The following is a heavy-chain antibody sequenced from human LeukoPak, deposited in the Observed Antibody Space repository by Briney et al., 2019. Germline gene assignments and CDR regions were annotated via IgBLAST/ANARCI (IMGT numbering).Heavy chain of an antibody. CDR2: MNPNSGNT. D-gene: IGHD3-10*01. J-gene: IGHJ4*02. Sequence: ASVKVSCKASGYTFTSYDINWVRQATGQGLEWMGWMNPNSGNTGYAQKFQGRVTITRNTSISTAYMELSSLRSEDTAAYYCARGFGELLQGDYWGQGTLVTVSS. CDR3: ARGFGELLQGDY. CDR1: GYTFTSYD. V-gene: IGHV1-8*03.